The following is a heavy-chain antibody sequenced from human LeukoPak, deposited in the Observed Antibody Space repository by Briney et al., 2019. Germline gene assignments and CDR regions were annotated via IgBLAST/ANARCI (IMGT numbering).Heavy chain of an antibody. Sequence: GGSLRLSCAASGFTFSSYWMSWVRQAPGKGLEWVANIKQDGSEKYYVDSVKGRFAISRDNAKNSLYLQMNSLRAEDTAVYYCARDLYTGTTSGFDYWGQGTLVTVSS. CDR2: IKQDGSEK. CDR1: GFTFSSYW. CDR3: ARDLYTGTTSGFDY. D-gene: IGHD1-7*01. J-gene: IGHJ4*02. V-gene: IGHV3-7*01.